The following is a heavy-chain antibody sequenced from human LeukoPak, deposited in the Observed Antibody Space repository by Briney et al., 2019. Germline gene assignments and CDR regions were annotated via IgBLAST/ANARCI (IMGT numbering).Heavy chain of an antibody. J-gene: IGHJ4*02. D-gene: IGHD4-17*01. V-gene: IGHV4-61*02. CDR1: GGSISSGSYY. CDR2: IYTSGST. CDR3: ARGYGDIDY. Sequence: SETLSLTCTVSGGSISSGSYYWSWIRQPAGKGLEWIGRIYTSGSTNYNPSLKSRVTISVDTSKNQFSLKLSSVTAADTAVYYCARGYGDIDYWGQGTLVTVSS.